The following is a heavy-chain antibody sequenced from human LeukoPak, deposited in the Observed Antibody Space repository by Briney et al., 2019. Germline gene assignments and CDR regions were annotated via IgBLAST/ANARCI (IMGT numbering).Heavy chain of an antibody. Sequence: SETLSLTCTVSGGSISSGGYYWSWIRQPPGKGLEWIGYIYYSGSTSYNPSLKSRVTISVDTSKKQFSLKLSSVTAADTAFYYCARYIVSYPHDAFDIWGQGTMVTVSS. V-gene: IGHV4-61*08. CDR3: ARYIVSYPHDAFDI. D-gene: IGHD1-26*01. J-gene: IGHJ3*02. CDR2: IYYSGST. CDR1: GGSISSGGYY.